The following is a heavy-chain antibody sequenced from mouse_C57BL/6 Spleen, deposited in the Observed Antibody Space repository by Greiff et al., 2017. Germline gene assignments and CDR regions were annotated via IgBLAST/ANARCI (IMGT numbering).Heavy chain of an antibody. CDR2: FYPGSGGI. CDR1: GYAFTNYS. Sequence: QVQLQQSGAELVRPGTSVKVSCKASGYAFTNYSIDWVKQRSGQGLEWIGGFYPGSGGIKYNEKFKGKATLTADKSSSTAYVQSSSPSYDDAVYYFGAREDSADYGTLFAYWGQGTLVTVSA. V-gene: IGHV1-54*01. D-gene: IGHD1-1*01. J-gene: IGHJ3*01. CDR3: AREDSADYGTLFAY.